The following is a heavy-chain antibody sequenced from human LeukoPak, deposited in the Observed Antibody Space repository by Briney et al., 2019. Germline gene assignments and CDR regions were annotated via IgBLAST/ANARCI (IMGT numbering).Heavy chain of an antibody. D-gene: IGHD2-15*01. CDR1: GFAFSSLA. J-gene: IGHJ4*02. CDR3: ARVGSRYCSGANCYDGF. V-gene: IGHV3-30-3*01. Sequence: GGSLRLSCAVSGFAFSSLAMHWVRQAPGKGLEWVAFISYDGNNQYYADSVKGRFTISRDNSKNTLYLQMNNLRAEDTAIYYCARVGSRYCSGANCYDGFWGQGTLVSVSS. CDR2: ISYDGNNQ.